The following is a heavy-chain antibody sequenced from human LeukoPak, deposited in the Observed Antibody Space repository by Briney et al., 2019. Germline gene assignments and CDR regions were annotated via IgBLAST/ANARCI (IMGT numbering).Heavy chain of an antibody. CDR2: ISSGSSTK. CDR1: GFTFSSYA. J-gene: IGHJ4*02. V-gene: IGHV3-48*02. CDR3: ASKLYGDLLDY. D-gene: IGHD2-21*01. Sequence: PGGSLRLSCAASGFTFSSYAMSWVRQAPGKGLEWVSYISSGSSTKYYADSVKGRFTISRDNAKNSLSLQMNSLRDEDTAVYYCASKLYGDLLDYWGQGTLGTVSS.